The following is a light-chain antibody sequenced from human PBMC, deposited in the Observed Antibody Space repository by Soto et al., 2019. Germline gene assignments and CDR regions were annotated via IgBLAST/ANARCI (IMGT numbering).Light chain of an antibody. V-gene: IGKV1-39*01. CDR1: DKMTRY. CDR3: QHSYSNFPIT. Sequence: DIQLIQSPSSLSASVGYRVTITCRSNDKMTRYLNFYLQKPWKAPTLLIFDASSLQSGVPSRFSGRGSGAAYTLTISSLQPEDFATYFCQHSYSNFPITFGQGTRLEIK. CDR2: DAS. J-gene: IGKJ5*01.